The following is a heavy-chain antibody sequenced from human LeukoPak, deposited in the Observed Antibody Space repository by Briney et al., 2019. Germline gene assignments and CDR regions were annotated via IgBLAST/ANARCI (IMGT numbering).Heavy chain of an antibody. CDR2: IYHSGST. V-gene: IGHV4-4*02. CDR3: ARRSPDGIAAAAPIYYYGMDV. J-gene: IGHJ6*02. Sequence: PSETLSLTCAVSGGSISSSNWWSWVRQPPGKGLEWIGEIYHSGSTNYNPSLKSRVTISVDKSKNPFSLKLSSVTAADTAVYYCARRSPDGIAAAAPIYYYGMDVWGQGTTVTVSS. CDR1: GGSISSSNW. D-gene: IGHD6-13*01.